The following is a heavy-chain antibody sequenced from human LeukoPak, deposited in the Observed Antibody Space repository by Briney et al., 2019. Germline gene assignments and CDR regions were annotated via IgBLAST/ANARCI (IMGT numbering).Heavy chain of an antibody. D-gene: IGHD2-2*01. CDR1: GYTLTELS. V-gene: IGHV1-24*01. CDR2: FDPEDGET. J-gene: IGHJ3*02. CDR3: ARTGLVEPADAFDI. Sequence: ASVKVSCKVSGYTLTELSMHWVRQAPGKGLEWMGGFDPEDGETIYAQKFQGRVTMTEDTSTDTAYMELSSLRSEDTAVYYCARTGLVEPADAFDIWGQGTMVTVSS.